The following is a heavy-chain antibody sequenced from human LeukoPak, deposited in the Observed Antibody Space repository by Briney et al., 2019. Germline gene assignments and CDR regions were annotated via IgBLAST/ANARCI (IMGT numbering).Heavy chain of an antibody. CDR2: ISSSGSTI. CDR3: ARRRVVTAMVSYYYYGMDV. Sequence: GGSLRLSCAASGFTFSDYYMSWIRQAPGKGLEGVSYISSSGSTIYYADSVKGRFTISRDNAKNSLYLQMNSLRAEDTAVYYCARRRVVTAMVSYYYYGMDVWGQGTTVTVSS. CDR1: GFTFSDYY. J-gene: IGHJ6*02. D-gene: IGHD2-21*02. V-gene: IGHV3-11*01.